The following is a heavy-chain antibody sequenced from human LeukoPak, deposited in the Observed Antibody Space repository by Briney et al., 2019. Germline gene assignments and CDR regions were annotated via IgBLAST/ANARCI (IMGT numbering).Heavy chain of an antibody. D-gene: IGHD1-26*01. Sequence: ASVKVSCKASGYTFTSYDINWVRQATGQGLEWMGWMNPNSGNTGYAQKFQGRVTMTRNTSISTTYMEQSSLRSEDTAVYYCARGWGQWGLAWGFDIWGQGTMVTVSS. CDR3: ARGWGQWGLAWGFDI. CDR2: MNPNSGNT. J-gene: IGHJ3*02. CDR1: GYTFTSYD. V-gene: IGHV1-8*02.